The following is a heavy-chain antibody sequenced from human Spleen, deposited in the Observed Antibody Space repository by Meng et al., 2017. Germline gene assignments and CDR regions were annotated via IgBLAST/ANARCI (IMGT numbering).Heavy chain of an antibody. Sequence: HVELVQSGYELKTPEASVKVSGKASVHNFTSYDINWVRQATGQGLEWMGWMNPNSGNTGYAQKFQGRVTMTRNTSISTAYMELSSLRSEDMAVYYCARLGAIDYWGQGTLVTVSS. V-gene: IGHV1-8*01. J-gene: IGHJ4*02. D-gene: IGHD1-26*01. CDR2: MNPNSGNT. CDR3: ARLGAIDY. CDR1: VHNFTSYD.